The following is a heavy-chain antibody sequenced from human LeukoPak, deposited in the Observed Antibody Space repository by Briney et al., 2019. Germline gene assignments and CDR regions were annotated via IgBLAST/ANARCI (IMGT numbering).Heavy chain of an antibody. D-gene: IGHD2-2*01. V-gene: IGHV4-59*01. J-gene: IGHJ4*02. CDR2: VYYTGSS. CDR3: ARYHCSTTTCYYFEY. CDR1: GGSISSYY. Sequence: SETLSLTCSVSGGSISSYYWSWIRQPPEKGLEWIGYVYYTGSSNYNPSLKSRVTISADTSKNQFSLKLSSVTAADTAVYYCARYHCSTTTCYYFEYWGQGIPVTVSS.